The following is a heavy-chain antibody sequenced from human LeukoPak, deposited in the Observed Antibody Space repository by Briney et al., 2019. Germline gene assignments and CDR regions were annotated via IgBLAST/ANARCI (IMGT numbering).Heavy chain of an antibody. CDR1: GGSISSYY. CDR2: IYYSGST. CDR3: ARVTGYKIEDYFDY. D-gene: IGHD1-14*01. J-gene: IGHJ4*02. Sequence: PSETLSLTCTVSGGSISSYYWSWIRQPPRKGLQWIGYIYYSGSTNYNPSLQSRRTTSVKTTKNQFSLKLRSVTAADTAVYYCARVTGYKIEDYFDYWGQGTLVTVSS. V-gene: IGHV4-59*01.